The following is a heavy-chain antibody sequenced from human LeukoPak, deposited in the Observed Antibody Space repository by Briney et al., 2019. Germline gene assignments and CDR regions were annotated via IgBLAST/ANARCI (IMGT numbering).Heavy chain of an antibody. CDR1: GFTFSSYA. CDR3: AKGGPWIQLWFFDY. Sequence: GGSLRLSCAASGFTFSSYAMSWVRQAPGKGLEWVSGISDSGGSTYNADSVKGRFTISRDNSKNTLYLQMNSLRAEDTAVYYCAKGGPWIQLWFFDYWGQGTLVTVSS. D-gene: IGHD5-18*01. CDR2: ISDSGGST. J-gene: IGHJ4*02. V-gene: IGHV3-23*01.